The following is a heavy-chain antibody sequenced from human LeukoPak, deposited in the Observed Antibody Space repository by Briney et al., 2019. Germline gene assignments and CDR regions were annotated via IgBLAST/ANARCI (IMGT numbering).Heavy chain of an antibody. J-gene: IGHJ5*01. Sequence: GGSLRLSCAASGFTFSTYGMHWVRQAPGKGLEWVAVIWYDGSNKYYADSVKGRFTISRDNAKNSLFLQMNRLRAEDTAVYYCARGIGWFEYWGQGTLVTVSS. CDR1: GFTFSTYG. D-gene: IGHD2-15*01. CDR2: IWYDGSNK. CDR3: ARGIGWFEY. V-gene: IGHV3-33*01.